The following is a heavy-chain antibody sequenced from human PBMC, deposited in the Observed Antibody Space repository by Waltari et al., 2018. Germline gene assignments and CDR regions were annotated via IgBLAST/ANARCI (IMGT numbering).Heavy chain of an antibody. Sequence: EVQVVESGGGLVQPGGSLRLSCAASGFTFSRYWMSLVRQAPGKGLEWLANIKQDGSQTYYVDSVKGRFTISRDNAKNSLFLQMNSLRADDTAVYYCARLGYCSSANCFYGMDVWGQGTTVTVSS. CDR3: ARLGYCSSANCFYGMDV. CDR2: IKQDGSQT. D-gene: IGHD2-2*01. CDR1: GFTFSRYW. V-gene: IGHV3-7*01. J-gene: IGHJ6*02.